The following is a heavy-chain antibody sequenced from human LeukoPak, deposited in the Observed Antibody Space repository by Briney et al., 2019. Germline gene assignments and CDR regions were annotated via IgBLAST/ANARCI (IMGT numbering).Heavy chain of an antibody. V-gene: IGHV4-59*01. CDR1: GGSISSYY. CDR2: IYYSGST. D-gene: IGHD4-17*01. CDR3: ARVGWGTVRPGVYFDC. Sequence: SETLSLTCTVSGGSISSYYWSWIRQPPGKGLEWIGYIYYSGSTNYNPSLKSRVTISVDTSKNQFSLKLSSVTAADTAVYYCARVGWGTVRPGVYFDCWGQGTLVTVSS. J-gene: IGHJ4*02.